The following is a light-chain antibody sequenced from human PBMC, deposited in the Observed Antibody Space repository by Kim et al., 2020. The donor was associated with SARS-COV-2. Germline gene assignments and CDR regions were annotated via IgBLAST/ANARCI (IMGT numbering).Light chain of an antibody. CDR2: EDN. J-gene: IGLJ3*02. Sequence: TVTVSCNRSGDSIASDYVHRYQQRPGSAPTTVIYEDNQRPSGVPDRFSGSIDSFSNSASLTISGLKTENEGDYYCQSYDSGNLWVFGGETQLTVL. CDR3: QSYDSGNLWV. V-gene: IGLV6-57*03. CDR1: GDSIASDY.